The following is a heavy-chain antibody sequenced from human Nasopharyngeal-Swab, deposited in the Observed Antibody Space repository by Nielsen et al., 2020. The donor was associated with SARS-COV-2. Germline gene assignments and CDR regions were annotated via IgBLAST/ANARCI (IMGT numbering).Heavy chain of an antibody. CDR3: ARAYYYGSGSYYNGAEYFQH. Sequence: GGSLRLSCAASGFTFSSYAMSWVRQAPGKGLEWVAVIWYDGSNKYYADSVRGRFTISRDNSKNTLYLQMNSLRAEDTAVYYCARAYYYGSGSYYNGAEYFQHWGQGTLVTVSS. CDR1: GFTFSSYA. D-gene: IGHD3-10*01. V-gene: IGHV3-33*08. CDR2: IWYDGSNK. J-gene: IGHJ1*01.